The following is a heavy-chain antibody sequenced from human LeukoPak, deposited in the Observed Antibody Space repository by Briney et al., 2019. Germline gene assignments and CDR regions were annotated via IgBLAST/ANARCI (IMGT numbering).Heavy chain of an antibody. J-gene: IGHJ4*02. CDR2: ISSSAGNT. CDR1: GFTFTRHA. Sequence: GGSLRLSCAASGFTFTRHAIRWVRQAPGKGLEWVSGISSSAGNTNYADSVKGRFTISRDNSKNTLYLQMNSLRVEDTAVYYCAKAQLRVTTGIDNWGQGTLVTVSS. CDR3: AKAQLRVTTGIDN. D-gene: IGHD4-17*01. V-gene: IGHV3-23*01.